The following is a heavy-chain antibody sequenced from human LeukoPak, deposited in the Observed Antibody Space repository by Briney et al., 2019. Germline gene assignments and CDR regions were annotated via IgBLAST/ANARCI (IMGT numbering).Heavy chain of an antibody. CDR3: ARHSQAAAGTGGFDY. J-gene: IGHJ4*02. Sequence: ASVKVSCKASGYTFTSYGISWVRQAPGQGLEWMGWISAYNGNTNYAQKLQGRVTMTTVTSTSTAYMELRSLRSDDTAVYYCARHSQAAAGTGGFDYWGQGTLVTVSS. D-gene: IGHD6-13*01. CDR2: ISAYNGNT. CDR1: GYTFTSYG. V-gene: IGHV1-18*01.